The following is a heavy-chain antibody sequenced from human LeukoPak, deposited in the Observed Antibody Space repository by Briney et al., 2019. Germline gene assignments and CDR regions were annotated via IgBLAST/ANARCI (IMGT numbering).Heavy chain of an antibody. D-gene: IGHD2-8*01. CDR1: GFTVSSNH. Sequence: GGSLRLSCAASGFTVSSNHMTWVRQAPGKGLEWVSEIYTGGLTLYADSVTGRFTISRDNSKNTVYLQMNSLGVEDTARYYCARDNATAGGGLGYWGQGTLVTVSS. V-gene: IGHV3-53*01. CDR3: ARDNATAGGGLGY. J-gene: IGHJ4*02. CDR2: IYTGGLT.